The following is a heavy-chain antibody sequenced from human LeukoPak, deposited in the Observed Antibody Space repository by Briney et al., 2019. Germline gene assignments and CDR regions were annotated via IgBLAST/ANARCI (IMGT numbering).Heavy chain of an antibody. CDR3: AKVGYCTSNCFRTHDY. Sequence: GGSLRLSCAASGFTFSDAVTSWVRQAPGKGLEWVSAIKGRFTISRDNSKSTVYLQMDSLRAEDTATYYCAKVGYCTSNCFRTHDYWGQGALVTVSS. V-gene: IGHV3-23*01. D-gene: IGHD2-8*01. CDR1: GFTFSDAV. J-gene: IGHJ4*02. CDR2: I.